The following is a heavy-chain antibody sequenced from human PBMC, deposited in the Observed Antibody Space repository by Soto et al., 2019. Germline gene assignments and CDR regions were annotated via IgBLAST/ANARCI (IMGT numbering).Heavy chain of an antibody. V-gene: IGHV1-69*01. CDR1: GGTFSSYA. Sequence: QVQLVQSGAEVKKPGSSVQVSCKASGGTFSSYAISWVRQAPGQGLEWMGGIIPIFGTANYAQKFQGRVTIPADESTSTAYMELSSLRSEDTAVYYCARKDSSGYYSSAPSYAFDIWGQGTMVTVSS. CDR3: ARKDSSGYYSSAPSYAFDI. J-gene: IGHJ3*02. D-gene: IGHD3-22*01. CDR2: IIPIFGTA.